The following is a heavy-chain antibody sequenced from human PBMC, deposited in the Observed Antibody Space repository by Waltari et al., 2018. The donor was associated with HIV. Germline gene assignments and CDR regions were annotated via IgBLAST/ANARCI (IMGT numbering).Heavy chain of an antibody. D-gene: IGHD4-17*01. CDR2: SIPVFHIT. J-gene: IGHJ6*02. V-gene: IGHV1-69*18. CDR1: GDTFSNYT. Sequence: QVQLVQSGAEVKKPGSSVKVSCKASGDTFSNYTITWVRQAPGQGLEWMETSIPVFHITHYAQKFQGRVTMTADETTSTGYVELGRLISEDTAVYYCARGAYITPVRYTLDVWGQGTAVTVS. CDR3: ARGAYITPVRYTLDV.